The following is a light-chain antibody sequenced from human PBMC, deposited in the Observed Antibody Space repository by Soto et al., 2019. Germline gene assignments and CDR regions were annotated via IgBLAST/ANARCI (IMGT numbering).Light chain of an antibody. CDR3: QEYNTYSRT. CDR1: QSISTW. Sequence: DIQMTQSPSTLSASVGDRVTITCRASQSISTWLAWYQQKPGKAPNLLIYQASRLESGVPSRFSGGGSGTEFALTISSLQPDHFATYYCQEYNTYSRTFGQGTKVESK. CDR2: QAS. V-gene: IGKV1-5*03. J-gene: IGKJ1*01.